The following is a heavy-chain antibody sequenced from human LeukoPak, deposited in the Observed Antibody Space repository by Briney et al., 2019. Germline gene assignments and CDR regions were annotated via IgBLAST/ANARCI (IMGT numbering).Heavy chain of an antibody. D-gene: IGHD6-6*01. CDR1: GGSFSGYY. Sequence: SETLSLTCAVYGGSFSGYYWSWIRQPPGKGLEWIGEINHSGSTYDNPSLKSRVTISVDTSKNQFSLKLSSVTAADTAVYYCARKVVAAPIPYYYYGMDVWDQGTTVTVSS. J-gene: IGHJ6*02. CDR3: ARKVVAAPIPYYYYGMDV. V-gene: IGHV4-34*01. CDR2: INHSGST.